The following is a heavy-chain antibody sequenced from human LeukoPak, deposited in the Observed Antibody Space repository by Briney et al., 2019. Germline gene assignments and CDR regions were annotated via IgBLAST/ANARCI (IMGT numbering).Heavy chain of an antibody. CDR1: GYSFTSYW. D-gene: IGHD3-22*01. J-gene: IGHJ4*02. V-gene: IGHV5-51*01. CDR2: IYPGDSDT. Sequence: GESLKISCKGSGYSFTSYWIGWVRQMPGKGLEWMGIIYPGDSDTRYSPSFQGQVTISADQSISTAYLQWSSLKASDTAMYYCARQGLNYYDSSGYYRGGFDYWGQGTLVTVSS. CDR3: ARQGLNYYDSSGYYRGGFDY.